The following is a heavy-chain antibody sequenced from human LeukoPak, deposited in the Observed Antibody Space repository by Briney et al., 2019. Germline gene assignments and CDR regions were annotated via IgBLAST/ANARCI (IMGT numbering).Heavy chain of an antibody. D-gene: IGHD2-21*01. J-gene: IGHJ4*02. Sequence: PGGSLRLSCAASGFTFSSYSVNWVRQAPGKGLEWVSYISSSSSTIYYADSVKGRFTISRDNAKNSLYLQMNSLRAEDTAVYYCARARDCGGDCRYSDYWGQGTLVTVSS. CDR3: ARARDCGGDCRYSDY. V-gene: IGHV3-48*01. CDR2: ISSSSSTI. CDR1: GFTFSSYS.